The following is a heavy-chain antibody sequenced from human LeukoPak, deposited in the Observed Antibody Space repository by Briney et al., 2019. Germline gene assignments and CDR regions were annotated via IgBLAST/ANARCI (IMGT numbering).Heavy chain of an antibody. V-gene: IGHV3-20*04. J-gene: IGHJ4*02. Sequence: GGSLRLSCAASGFTFDDYGMSWVRQAPGKGLEWVSGINWNGGSTGYADSVKGRFTISRDNSKNTLSLQMNSLRAEDTAVYYCAKGLTTLDYWGQGTLVTVSS. CDR3: AKGLTTLDY. CDR1: GFTFDDYG. D-gene: IGHD4-11*01. CDR2: INWNGGST.